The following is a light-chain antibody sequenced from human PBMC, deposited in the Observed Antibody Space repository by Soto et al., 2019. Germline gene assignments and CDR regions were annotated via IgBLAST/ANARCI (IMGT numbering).Light chain of an antibody. V-gene: IGKV3-20*01. CDR2: GAS. Sequence: EIVLTQSPGTLSLSPGERATLSCRASQSVSSSYLAWYHQKPGQAPRLLIYGASSRATGIPDRFSGSGSGTDFTLTISILEPEDFAGYYCQQYGSSPYTFCQGTKLEIK. J-gene: IGKJ2*01. CDR3: QQYGSSPYT. CDR1: QSVSSSY.